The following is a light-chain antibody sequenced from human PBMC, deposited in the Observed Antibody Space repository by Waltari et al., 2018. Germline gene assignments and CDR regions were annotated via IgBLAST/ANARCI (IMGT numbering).Light chain of an antibody. V-gene: IGKV3-15*01. CDR1: QSICIY. CDR3: QQYYDGRT. Sequence: EIVMTQSPATLSVSPGERATLSCRASQSICIYLAWFQQKPGQAPRLLIYHASTRATGIPARLSGSGSGTEFTLTISSLQSEDFAVYYCQQYYDGRTFGQGTKLEIK. CDR2: HAS. J-gene: IGKJ2*01.